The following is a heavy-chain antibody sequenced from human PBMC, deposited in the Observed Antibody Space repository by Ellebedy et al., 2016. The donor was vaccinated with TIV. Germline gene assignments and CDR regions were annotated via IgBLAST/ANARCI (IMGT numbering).Heavy chain of an antibody. J-gene: IGHJ5*02. V-gene: IGHV1-69*13. Sequence: AASVKVSCKASGGTFSSYAISWVRQAPGQGLEWMGGIIPIFGTANYAQKFQGRVTLTADESTSTAYMELSSLRSEDTAVYYCARDRVDYGGKEYWFDPWGQGTLVTVSS. CDR3: ARDRVDYGGKEYWFDP. D-gene: IGHD4-23*01. CDR1: GGTFSSYA. CDR2: IIPIFGTA.